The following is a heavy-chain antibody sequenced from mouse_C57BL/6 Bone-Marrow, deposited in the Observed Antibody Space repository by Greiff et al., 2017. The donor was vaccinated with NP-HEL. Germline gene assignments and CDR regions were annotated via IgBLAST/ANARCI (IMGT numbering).Heavy chain of an antibody. V-gene: IGHV1-63*01. CDR2: IYPGGGYT. CDR1: GYTFTNYC. D-gene: IGHD1-3*01. Sequence: QVQLQQSGAELVRPGTSVKMSCKASGYTFTNYCIGWAKQRPGHGLEWIGDIYPGGGYTNYNEKFKGKATLTADKSSSTAYMQFSSLTSEDSANYCCGRLGAHGTFTYYAMDDWGQGASVTVAS. J-gene: IGHJ4*01. CDR3: GRLGAHGTFTYYAMDD.